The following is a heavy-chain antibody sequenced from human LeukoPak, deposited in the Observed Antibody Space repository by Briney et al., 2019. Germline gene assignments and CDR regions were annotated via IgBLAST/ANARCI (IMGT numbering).Heavy chain of an antibody. CDR3: ARAPEAYCGGDCLTYNWFDP. Sequence: GASVKVSCKASGYTFTSYAMNWVRQAPGQGLEWMGWINTNTGNPTYAQGFTGRFVFSLDTSVSTAYLQISSLKAEDTAVYYCARAPEAYCGGDCLTYNWFDPWGQGTLVTVSS. V-gene: IGHV7-4-1*02. CDR1: GYTFTSYA. CDR2: INTNTGNP. D-gene: IGHD2-21*01. J-gene: IGHJ5*02.